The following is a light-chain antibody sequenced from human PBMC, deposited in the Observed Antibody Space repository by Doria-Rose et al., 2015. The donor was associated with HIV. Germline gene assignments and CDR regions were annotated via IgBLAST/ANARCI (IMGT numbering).Light chain of an antibody. Sequence: TQSPGTLSSSPGERATLSCRASQSFSSTCLAWYQQKPGQAPSLLIYDGSTRATGIPDRFSASGSGTDFTLTINRLEPEDFAPYYCLQYGTSWTFGQGTKVEI. CDR3: LQYGTSWT. V-gene: IGKV3-20*01. CDR1: QSFSSTC. J-gene: IGKJ1*01. CDR2: DGS.